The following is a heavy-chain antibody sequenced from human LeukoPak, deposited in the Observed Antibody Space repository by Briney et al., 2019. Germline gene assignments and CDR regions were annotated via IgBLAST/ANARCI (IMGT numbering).Heavy chain of an antibody. CDR1: GGSISSSSYY. CDR3: ATESSSWYGRQHLFDY. Sequence: KSSETLSLTCTVSGGSISSSSYYWGWIRQPPGKGLEWIGSIYYSGSTYYNPSLKSRVTISVDTSKNQFSLKLSSVTAADTAVYYCATESSSWYGRQHLFDYWGQGTLVTVSS. CDR2: IYYSGST. J-gene: IGHJ4*02. V-gene: IGHV4-39*07. D-gene: IGHD6-13*01.